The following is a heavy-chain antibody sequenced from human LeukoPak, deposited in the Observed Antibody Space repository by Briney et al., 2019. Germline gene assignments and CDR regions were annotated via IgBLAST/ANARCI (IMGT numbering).Heavy chain of an antibody. J-gene: IGHJ3*02. Sequence: GASVKVSCKASGYTFTGYYMHWVRQAPGQGLEWMGWINPNSGGTNYAQKFQGRVTMTRDTSISTAYMELSRLRSDDTAVYYCARDHDILTVGYAFDIWGQGTMVTVSS. CDR2: INPNSGGT. V-gene: IGHV1-2*02. CDR1: GYTFTGYY. D-gene: IGHD3-9*01. CDR3: ARDHDILTVGYAFDI.